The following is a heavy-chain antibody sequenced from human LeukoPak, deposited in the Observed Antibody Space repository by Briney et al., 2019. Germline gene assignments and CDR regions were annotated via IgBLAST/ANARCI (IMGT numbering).Heavy chain of an antibody. V-gene: IGHV1-69*10. D-gene: IGHD5-18*01. CDR3: ARAVGTAMVIFDY. CDR2: IIPILGIA. J-gene: IGHJ4*02. Sequence: SVTVSCKASGGTFSSYTISWVRQAPGQGLEWMGRIIPILGIANYAQKFQGRVTITADKSTSTAYMELSSLRSEDTAVYYCARAVGTAMVIFDYWGQGTLVTVSS. CDR1: GGTFSSYT.